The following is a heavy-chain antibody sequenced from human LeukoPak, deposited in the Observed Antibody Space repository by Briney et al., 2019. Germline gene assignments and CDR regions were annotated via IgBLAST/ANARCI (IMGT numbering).Heavy chain of an antibody. D-gene: IGHD5-24*01. CDR3: ARGLRWRWLQSYFDY. Sequence: ASVEVSCKASGYTFTSYDINWVRQATGQGLEWMGWMNPNSGNTGYAQKFQGRVTMTRNTSISTAYMELSSLRSEDTAVYYCARGLRWRWLQSYFDYWGQGTLVTVSS. J-gene: IGHJ4*02. CDR1: GYTFTSYD. CDR2: MNPNSGNT. V-gene: IGHV1-8*01.